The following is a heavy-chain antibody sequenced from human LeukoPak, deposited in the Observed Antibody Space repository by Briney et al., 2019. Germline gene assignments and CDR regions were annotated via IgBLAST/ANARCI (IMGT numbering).Heavy chain of an antibody. CDR3: AKDWSFTAPYYFDY. CDR2: ISGSGGST. CDR1: GFTFSSYA. Sequence: PGGSLRLSCAASGFTFSSYAMSWVRQAPGKGLEWVSAISGSGGSTYYADSVKGRFTISGDNSKNTLYLRMNSLGAEDTAVYYCAKDWSFTAPYYFDYWGQGTLVTVPS. D-gene: IGHD5-18*01. J-gene: IGHJ4*02. V-gene: IGHV3-23*01.